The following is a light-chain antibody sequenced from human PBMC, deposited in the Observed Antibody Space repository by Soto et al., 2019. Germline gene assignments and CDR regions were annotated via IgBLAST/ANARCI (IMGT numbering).Light chain of an antibody. CDR2: GAS. CDR3: QPYNYGLRP. V-gene: IGKV3-15*01. J-gene: IGKJ1*01. Sequence: TDSRRTLDWPAGERCTFRCRASQSVSSDYLAWYQQIPGQAPRLLIYGASTRATGIPAWFRGSGSGTECTRTRNCLRSEHSAVYVCQPYNYGLRPFGQGTKVDIK. CDR1: QSVSSD.